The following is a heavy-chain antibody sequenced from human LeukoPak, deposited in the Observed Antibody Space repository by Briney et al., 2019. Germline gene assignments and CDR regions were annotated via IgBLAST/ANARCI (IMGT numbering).Heavy chain of an antibody. V-gene: IGHV4-34*01. CDR3: AREVTEVTYGMDV. CDR1: GGSFSGYY. CDR2: INHRGST. J-gene: IGHJ6*02. Sequence: SETLSLTCAVYGGSFSGYYWSWIRQPPGKGLEWIGEINHRGSTNYNPSLKSRVTISVDTSKNQFSLKLSSVTAADTAVYYCAREVTEVTYGMDVWGQGTTVTVSS. D-gene: IGHD1-14*01.